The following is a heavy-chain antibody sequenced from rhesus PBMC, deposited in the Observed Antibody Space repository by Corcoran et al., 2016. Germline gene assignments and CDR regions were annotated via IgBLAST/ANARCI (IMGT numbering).Heavy chain of an antibody. J-gene: IGHJ5-1*01. CDR1: GGSISSSY. D-gene: IGHD1-1*01. Sequence: QLQLQESGPGLVKPSETLSVTCAVSGGSISSSYWSWIRQAPGKGLGGIGYIYGSGSSTNSNPALKRRVTRSGDTAKNQFSLKLSSLTAADTAVYYCVREGSAGTITYNRFDVWGPGVLVTVSS. CDR3: VREGSAGTITYNRFDV. CDR2: IYGSGSST. V-gene: IGHV4-169*02.